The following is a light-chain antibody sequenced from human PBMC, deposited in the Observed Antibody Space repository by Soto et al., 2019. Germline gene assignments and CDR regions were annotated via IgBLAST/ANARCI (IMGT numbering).Light chain of an antibody. CDR2: DAS. CDR1: QSLSSY. V-gene: IGKV3-11*01. J-gene: IGKJ4*01. Sequence: EIVLTQSPATVSLSPGERATLSCWASQSLSSYLAWYQQKPGQAPRLLIYDASNRANGIPARFTGSGSGTDFTLTIRSLETADFAVYFCQQRAGWPPTFGGGTKVDIK. CDR3: QQRAGWPPT.